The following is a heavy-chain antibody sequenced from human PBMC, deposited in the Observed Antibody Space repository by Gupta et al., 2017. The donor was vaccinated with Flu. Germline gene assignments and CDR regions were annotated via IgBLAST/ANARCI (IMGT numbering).Heavy chain of an antibody. CDR2: ISGSGGST. J-gene: IGHJ4*02. V-gene: IGHV3-23*01. D-gene: IGHD5-12*01. Sequence: VRQAPGKGLEWVSAISGSGGSTYYADSVKGRFTISRDNSKNTLYLQMNSLRAEDTAVYYCAKRGYSPGGFDYWGQGTLVTVSS. CDR3: AKRGYSPGGFDY.